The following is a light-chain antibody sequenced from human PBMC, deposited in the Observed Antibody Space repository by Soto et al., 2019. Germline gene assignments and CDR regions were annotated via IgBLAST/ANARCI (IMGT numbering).Light chain of an antibody. CDR2: EVS. V-gene: IGLV2-14*01. J-gene: IGLJ1*01. CDR1: SSDVGGYNY. CDR3: SSYTSSSTAYV. Sequence: QSALTQPASVSGSPGQSITISCTGTSSDVGGYNYVSWYQQHPGKAPKLMIYEVSNRPSGVSNRFSGSKSGNTASLTISGLQDEDEAAYYCSSYTSSSTAYVFGTGTKVTVL.